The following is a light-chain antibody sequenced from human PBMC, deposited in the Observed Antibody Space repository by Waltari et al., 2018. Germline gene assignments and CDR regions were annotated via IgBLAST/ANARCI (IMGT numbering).Light chain of an antibody. V-gene: IGLV5-45*03. CDR3: MIWHDSSYV. Sequence: QAVLTQPSSLSASPGASASLTCTLRSGINVATYSIYWYQQKPGSPPQYLLRYKSDSDKQEGSGVPSRFSGSTDASANAGIFLISGLQSEDEADYYCMIWHDSSYVFGSGTKVTVL. CDR2: YKSDSDK. J-gene: IGLJ1*01. CDR1: SGINVATYS.